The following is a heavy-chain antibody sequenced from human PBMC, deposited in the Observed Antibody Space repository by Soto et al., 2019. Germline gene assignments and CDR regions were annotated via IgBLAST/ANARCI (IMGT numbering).Heavy chain of an antibody. V-gene: IGHV4-34*01. D-gene: IGHD2-2*01. CDR3: ARGRGKFCSSTSCYRRYYNYDINV. J-gene: IGHJ6*02. CDR2: INHSGST. CDR1: GGSFSGYY. Sequence: SETLSLTCAVYGGSFSGYYWSWIRQPPGKGLEWIGEINHSGSTNYNPSLKSRVTISVDTSKNQFSLKLSSVTAADTAVYYCARGRGKFCSSTSCYRRYYNYDINVWGQGTTVAVSS.